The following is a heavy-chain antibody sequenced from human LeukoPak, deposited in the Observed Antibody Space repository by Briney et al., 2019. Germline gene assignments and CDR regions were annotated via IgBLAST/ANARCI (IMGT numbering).Heavy chain of an antibody. Sequence: GGSLRLSCTASGFTFGDYAVSWFRQAPGKGLEWVGFIRSKAYGWTTEYAASVEGRFTISRDDSKSIAYLQMNSLKTEDTAVYYCTRQGLAYYYDSTGYYPPGYWGQGTLVTVSS. D-gene: IGHD3-22*01. J-gene: IGHJ4*02. CDR1: GFTFGDYA. V-gene: IGHV3-49*03. CDR2: IRSKAYGWTT. CDR3: TRQGLAYYYDSTGYYPPGY.